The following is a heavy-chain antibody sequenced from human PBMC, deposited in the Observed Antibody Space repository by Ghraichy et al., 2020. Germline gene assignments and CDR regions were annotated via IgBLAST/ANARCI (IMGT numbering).Heavy chain of an antibody. CDR1: GYSISSGYY. D-gene: IGHD1-26*01. CDR2: IYHSGST. J-gene: IGHJ6*03. V-gene: IGHV4-38-2*02. CDR3: ARSGGSYFGYYYYMDV. Sequence: SETLSLTCTVSGYSISSGYYWGWIRQPPGKGLEWIGSIYHSGSTYYNPSLKSRVTISVDTSKNQFSLKLSSVTAADTAVYYCARSGGSYFGYYYYMDVWGKGTTVTVS.